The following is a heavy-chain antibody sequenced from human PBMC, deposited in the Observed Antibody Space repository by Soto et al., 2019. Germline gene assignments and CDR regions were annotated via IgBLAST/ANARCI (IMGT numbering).Heavy chain of an antibody. Sequence: EVQLVESGGGLVQPGGSLRLSCAASGFTFSRYWMHWVRQAPGKGLVWVSRINSDGSSTNYADSVKGRFTISRDNAKNTLYRQMNSLRAEDTAVYYCASSIEDDSSGYYGPNDAFDIWGQGTMVTVSS. D-gene: IGHD3-22*01. CDR3: ASSIEDDSSGYYGPNDAFDI. J-gene: IGHJ3*02. CDR1: GFTFSRYW. CDR2: INSDGSST. V-gene: IGHV3-74*01.